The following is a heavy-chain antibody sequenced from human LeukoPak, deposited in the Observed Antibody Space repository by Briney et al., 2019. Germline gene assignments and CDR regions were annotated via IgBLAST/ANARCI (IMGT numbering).Heavy chain of an antibody. CDR3: AREEGAVLLWFGETTPGDY. CDR1: GFTFHDFA. CDR2: ISYNSGQV. J-gene: IGHJ4*02. D-gene: IGHD3-10*01. Sequence: GGSLRLSCAASGFTFHDFAMQWVRQVPGKGLEWVSSISYNSGQVAYADSVKGRFTISRDNAKNSLYLQMNSLRAEDTAVYYCAREEGAVLLWFGETTPGDYWGQGTLVTVSS. V-gene: IGHV3-9*01.